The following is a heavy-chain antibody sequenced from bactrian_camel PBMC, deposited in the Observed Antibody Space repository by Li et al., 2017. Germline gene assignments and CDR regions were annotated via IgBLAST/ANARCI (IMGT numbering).Heavy chain of an antibody. J-gene: IGHJ4*01. Sequence: VQLVESGGGLVQPGGSLTLACAGSGFTFSSYWMYWVRRAPGKGLDWVASIDAIGRTTHYTDSVKGRFTVSRDNYKNTLYLQINNLKPEDSAMYHCAAHKWDCSIGYAPAPNEWDFWGQGTQVTVS. CDR2: IDAIGRTT. CDR1: GFTFSSYW. V-gene: IGHV3S1*01. CDR3: AAHKWDCSIGYAPAPNEWDF. D-gene: IGHD1*01.